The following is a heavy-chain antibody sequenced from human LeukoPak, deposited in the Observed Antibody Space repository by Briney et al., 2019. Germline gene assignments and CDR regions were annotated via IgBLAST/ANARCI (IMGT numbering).Heavy chain of an antibody. J-gene: IGHJ4*02. Sequence: GGSLRLSCAASGFTFSSYSMNWVRQAPGEGLQWVSEISSSSGTIYYADSVKGRFTISRDNAKNSLYLQMNSLRAEDTAVYYCARPGQLARHYFDYWGPRTLVTVSS. CDR2: ISSSSGTI. CDR3: ARPGQLARHYFDY. V-gene: IGHV3-48*04. CDR1: GFTFSSYS. D-gene: IGHD6-13*01.